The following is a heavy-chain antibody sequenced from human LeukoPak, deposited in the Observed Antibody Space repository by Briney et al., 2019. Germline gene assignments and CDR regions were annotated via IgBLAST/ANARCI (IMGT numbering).Heavy chain of an antibody. CDR2: VYYSGSI. CDR3: ARMVRGAPLRLLADYGMDV. J-gene: IGHJ6*02. Sequence: SETLSLTCTVSGGSITSGGYYWGWIRQPPGKGLEWIGSVYYSGSIHYNPSLKSRVTTSADTSKNQISLKLSSVTAADTAMYYCARMVRGAPLRLLADYGMDVWGQGTTVTVSS. CDR1: GGSITSGGYY. D-gene: IGHD3-10*01. V-gene: IGHV4-39*07.